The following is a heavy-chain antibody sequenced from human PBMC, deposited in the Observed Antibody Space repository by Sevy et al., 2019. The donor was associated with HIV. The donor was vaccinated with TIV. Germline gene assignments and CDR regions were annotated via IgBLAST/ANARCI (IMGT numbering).Heavy chain of an antibody. CDR1: GYTFTNYG. V-gene: IGHV1-18*01. Sequence: ASVKVSCKASGYTFTNYGISWVRQAPGQGLEWMGWISTHNGDTNYAQKLQGRVTMTTDTSTSTAYMELRSLRSDDTAVYYCARLIYYDSSAYYWWFDPWGQGTLVTVSS. CDR2: ISTHNGDT. J-gene: IGHJ5*02. CDR3: ARLIYYDSSAYYWWFDP. D-gene: IGHD3-22*01.